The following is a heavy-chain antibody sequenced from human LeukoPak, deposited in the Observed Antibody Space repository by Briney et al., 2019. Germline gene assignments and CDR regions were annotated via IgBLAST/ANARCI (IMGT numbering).Heavy chain of an antibody. CDR1: GGSFSGYY. CDR3: ARDLRVPAATYYYYYYYMDV. Sequence: SETLSLTCAVYGGSFSGYYWSWIRQPPGKGLEWIGEINHSGSTNYNPSLKSRVTISVDTSKNQFSLKLSSVTAADTAVYYCARDLRVPAATYYYYYYYMDVWGKGTTVTVSS. D-gene: IGHD2-2*01. J-gene: IGHJ6*03. V-gene: IGHV4-34*01. CDR2: INHSGST.